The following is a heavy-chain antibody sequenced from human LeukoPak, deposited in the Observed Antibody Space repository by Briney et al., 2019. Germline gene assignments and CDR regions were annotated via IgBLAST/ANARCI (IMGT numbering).Heavy chain of an antibody. CDR3: ARHAWQQLVPFDY. D-gene: IGHD6-13*01. V-gene: IGHV4-4*02. CDR1: GGSISSGNW. CDR2: IYHSGSA. Sequence: PSGTLSLTCAVSGGSISSGNWWSWVRQPPGKGLEWIGEIYHSGSANYNPSLKSRVTISVDKSQNQFSLKLSSVTAADTAVYYCARHAWQQLVPFDYWGQGTLVTVSS. J-gene: IGHJ4*02.